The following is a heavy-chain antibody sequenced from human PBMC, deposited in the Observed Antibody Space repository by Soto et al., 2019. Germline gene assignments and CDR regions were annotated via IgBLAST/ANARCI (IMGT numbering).Heavy chain of an antibody. CDR1: GGSISSYY. V-gene: IGHV4-59*01. D-gene: IGHD4-17*01. CDR2: IYYSGST. J-gene: IGHJ4*02. Sequence: SETLSLTCTVSGGSISSYYWSWIRQPPGKGLEWIGYIYYSGSTNYNPSLKSRVTISVDTSKNQFSLKLSSVTAADTAVYYCASVVRYGEISYWGQRTLVTVSS. CDR3: ASVVRYGEISY.